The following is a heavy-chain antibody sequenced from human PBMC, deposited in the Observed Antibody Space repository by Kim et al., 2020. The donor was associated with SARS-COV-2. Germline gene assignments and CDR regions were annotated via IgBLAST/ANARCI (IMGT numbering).Heavy chain of an antibody. CDR1: GFTFSNFG. CDR2: ISYEGSTK. D-gene: IGHD3-10*01. CDR3: AKRKEFLSLGGDFFDF. V-gene: IGHV3-30*18. J-gene: IGHJ4*02. Sequence: GGSLRLSCAASGFTFSNFGIHWVRQAPGKGLEWVAGISYEGSTKHYADFAAGRLTISKDSYKNTVFLQMNSLTPEDTAVYYCAKRKEFLSLGGDFFDFWGQGTLVTVSS.